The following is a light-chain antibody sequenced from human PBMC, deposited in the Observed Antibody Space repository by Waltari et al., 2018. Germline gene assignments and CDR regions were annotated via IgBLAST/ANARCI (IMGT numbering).Light chain of an antibody. V-gene: IGKV6-21*02. Sequence: EIVLPQSPDFQSVTPKEKVTITCRASQSVGPNLQWYQQKPGQSPKLLIKYASQSISGVPSRFSGSGSGTDFTLTINGLETEDAATYYCHQSSSSFTFGPGTKVDIK. CDR2: YAS. CDR3: HQSSSSFT. CDR1: QSVGPN. J-gene: IGKJ3*01.